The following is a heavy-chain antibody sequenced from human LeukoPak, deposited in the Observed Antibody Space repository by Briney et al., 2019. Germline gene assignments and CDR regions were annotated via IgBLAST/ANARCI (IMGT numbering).Heavy chain of an antibody. J-gene: IGHJ4*02. Sequence: PSETLSLTCGVSGYFVSSGYYWGWIRQPPGKGLEWIGNIYNTGSTYYNPSLKSRVTISVDTSNNQFSLKLSSVTSADTAVYYCASRTTVTNALSSDYWGQGSLVIVSS. D-gene: IGHD4-11*01. CDR2: IYNTGST. CDR3: ASRTTVTNALSSDY. V-gene: IGHV4-38-2*01. CDR1: GYFVSSGYY.